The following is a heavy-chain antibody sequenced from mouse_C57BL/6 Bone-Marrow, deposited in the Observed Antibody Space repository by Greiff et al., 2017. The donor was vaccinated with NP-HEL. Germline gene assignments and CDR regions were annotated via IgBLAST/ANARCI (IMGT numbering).Heavy chain of an antibody. Sequence: QVQLQQPGTELVKPGASVKLSCKASGYTFTSYWMYWVQQRPGPGLDWIGNLTPSNGAPHYNEKFKSKATLTVDKSSSTAYMQLSSLTSEDSAVYYCARDSGYAFDYWGQGTTLTVSS. CDR2: LTPSNGAP. CDR3: ARDSGYAFDY. CDR1: GYTFTSYW. V-gene: IGHV1-53*01. D-gene: IGHD3-2*02. J-gene: IGHJ2*01.